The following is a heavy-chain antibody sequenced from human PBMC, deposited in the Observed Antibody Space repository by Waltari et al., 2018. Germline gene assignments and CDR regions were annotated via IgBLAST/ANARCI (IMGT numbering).Heavy chain of an antibody. CDR2: ISWNSGSI. D-gene: IGHD3-10*01. Sequence: EVQLVESGGGLVQPGRSLRLSCAASGFTFDDYAMHWVRQAPGKGLEWVSGISWNSGSIGYADSVKGRFTISRDNSKNTLYLQMNSLRAEDTAVYYCAKDQTKVLDYWGQGTLVTVSS. CDR3: AKDQTKVLDY. CDR1: GFTFDDYA. V-gene: IGHV3-9*01. J-gene: IGHJ4*02.